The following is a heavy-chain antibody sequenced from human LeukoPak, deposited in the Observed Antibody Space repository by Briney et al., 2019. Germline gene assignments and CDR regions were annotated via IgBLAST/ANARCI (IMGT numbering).Heavy chain of an antibody. D-gene: IGHD5-12*01. Sequence: SETLSLTCTVSGGSISSSSYYWGWIRQPPGKGLEWIGSMYYSGSTNYNPSLKSRVTISVDTSKNQFSLKLSSVTAADTAVYYCARQRYSGYDRYYFDYWGQGTLVTVSS. CDR2: MYYSGST. V-gene: IGHV4-39*01. J-gene: IGHJ4*02. CDR1: GGSISSSSYY. CDR3: ARQRYSGYDRYYFDY.